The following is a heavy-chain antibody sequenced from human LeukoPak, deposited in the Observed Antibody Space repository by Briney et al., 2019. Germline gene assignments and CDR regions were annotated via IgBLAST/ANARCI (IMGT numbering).Heavy chain of an antibody. Sequence: GGSLRLSCAASGFTFSSYGMNWVRQAPGKGLEWLSYLSNTGNIHYAQSVKGRFTISRNNAKNSLYLQMDGLRAEDTAVYYCARRGDTPMIGDHWGQGILVTVAS. J-gene: IGHJ4*02. D-gene: IGHD5-18*01. CDR2: LSNTGNI. V-gene: IGHV3-48*01. CDR1: GFTFSSYG. CDR3: ARRGDTPMIGDH.